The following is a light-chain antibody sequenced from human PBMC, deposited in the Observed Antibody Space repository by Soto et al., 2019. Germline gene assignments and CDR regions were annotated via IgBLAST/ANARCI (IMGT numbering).Light chain of an antibody. CDR1: ESGVSSL. V-gene: IGKV3-20*01. J-gene: IGKJ1*01. CDR2: AAS. CDR3: QQYGTSPGT. Sequence: DIVLTQSPGTLSFSPGERAAPSCRTSESGVSSLLAWYQQKPGQAPRLLIYAASSRATGISDRFSGSGSGTDFTLIINRLEPEDFAVYYCQQYGTSPGTFGQGTKVDIK.